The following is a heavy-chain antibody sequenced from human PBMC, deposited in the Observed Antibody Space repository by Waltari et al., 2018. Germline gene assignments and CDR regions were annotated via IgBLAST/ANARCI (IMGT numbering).Heavy chain of an antibody. Sequence: QVQLVQSGAEVKKPGSSVKVSCKPSGGTFGRFAISWVRQAAGEGLEWMGGIIPKIGASNYAQKFQGRVTITADDSTRIASMEVSSLSFEDTAVYFCATDTSPPYWGQGTLVIVSS. V-gene: IGHV1-69*01. J-gene: IGHJ4*02. CDR2: IIPKIGAS. CDR1: GGTFGRFA. CDR3: ATDTSPPY. D-gene: IGHD2-2*01.